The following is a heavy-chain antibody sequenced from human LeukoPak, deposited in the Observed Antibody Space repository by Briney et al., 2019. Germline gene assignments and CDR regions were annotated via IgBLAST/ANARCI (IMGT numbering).Heavy chain of an antibody. J-gene: IGHJ4*02. CDR2: IYTSGST. CDR1: GGSISSYY. D-gene: IGHD3-10*01. V-gene: IGHV4-4*07. CDR3: AREDYYGSGSYWYFDY. Sequence: KSSETLSLTCTVSGGSISSYYWSWIRQPAGKGLEWIGRIYTSGSTNYNPSLKSRATMSVDTSKNQFSLKLSSVTAADTAVYYCAREDYYGSGSYWYFDYWGQGTLVTVSS.